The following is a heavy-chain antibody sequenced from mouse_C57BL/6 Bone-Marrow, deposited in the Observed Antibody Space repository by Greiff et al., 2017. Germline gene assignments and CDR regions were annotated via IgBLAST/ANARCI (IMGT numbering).Heavy chain of an antibody. V-gene: IGHV1-55*01. CDR3: ARSGDYDGAMDY. D-gene: IGHD2-4*01. CDR1: GYTFTSYW. J-gene: IGHJ4*01. Sequence: VQLQQPGAELVKPGASVKMSCKASGYTFTSYWITWVKQRPGQGLVWIGDIYPRSGSANYNEKFTSKASLTVFTSSSTAYMQLSSLTSEDSAVYYCARSGDYDGAMDYWGQGTSVTVSS. CDR2: IYPRSGSA.